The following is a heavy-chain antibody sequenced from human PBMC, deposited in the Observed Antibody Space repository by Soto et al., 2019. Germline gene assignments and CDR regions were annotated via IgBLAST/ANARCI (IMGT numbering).Heavy chain of an antibody. CDR1: GYTFTRYA. V-gene: IGHV1-3*01. J-gene: IGHJ4*02. Sequence: QVKLVQSGAEVKKPGASVKVSCKASGYTFTRYAMHWVRQAPGQRLEWMGWINAGNGNTKYSQKFHGRVTITRDTSASTAYMELSRLRSEDTAVYYCARVSGWYYFDYWGQGTVVTVSS. D-gene: IGHD6-19*01. CDR3: ARVSGWYYFDY. CDR2: INAGNGNT.